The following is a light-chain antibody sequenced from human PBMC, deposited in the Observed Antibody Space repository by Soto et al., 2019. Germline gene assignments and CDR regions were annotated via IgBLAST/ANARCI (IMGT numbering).Light chain of an antibody. V-gene: IGKV3-15*01. Sequence: EIVMTQSPATLSVSPGERATLSCRASQSVSSNLAWYQQKPGQAPRLLIYGASTRATGIPARFSGSGSGTEFTHTISSLQSEDIAVKYGQKNNYWPPITFGQGTRLEI. CDR3: QKNNYWPPIT. CDR2: GAS. J-gene: IGKJ5*01. CDR1: QSVSSN.